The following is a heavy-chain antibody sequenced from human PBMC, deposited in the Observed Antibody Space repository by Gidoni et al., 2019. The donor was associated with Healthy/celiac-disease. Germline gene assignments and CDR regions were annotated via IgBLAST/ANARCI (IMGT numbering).Heavy chain of an antibody. CDR3: ARAGGYGSGSSYLDY. CDR1: GFSFSSYS. CDR2: ISSSSSYI. J-gene: IGHJ4*02. D-gene: IGHD3-10*01. Sequence: EVQLVESGGGLAKPGGSLRLSCAASGFSFSSYSMNWVRQAPGKGLEWVSSISSSSSYIYYADSVKGRFTISRDNAKNSLYLQMNSLRAEDTAVYYCARAGGYGSGSSYLDYWGQGTLVTVSS. V-gene: IGHV3-21*01.